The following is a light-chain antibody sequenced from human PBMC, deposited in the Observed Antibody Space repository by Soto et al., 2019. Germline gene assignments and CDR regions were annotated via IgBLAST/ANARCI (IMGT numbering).Light chain of an antibody. CDR1: SSDVGGSDY. CDR2: VVT. V-gene: IGLV2-11*01. J-gene: IGLJ1*01. Sequence: QSVLTQSASVSGSPGQSITISCTGTSSDVGGSDYVSWYQQHPDKAPKLMIYVVTKRPSGVPDRFSGSKSGNTASLTISGLQDEDEADYYCSSFAATHTYIFGTGTRSPS. CDR3: SSFAATHTYI.